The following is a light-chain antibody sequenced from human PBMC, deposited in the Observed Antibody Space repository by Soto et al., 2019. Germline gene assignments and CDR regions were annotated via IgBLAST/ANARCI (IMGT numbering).Light chain of an antibody. V-gene: IGKV3-15*01. J-gene: IGKJ4*01. CDR2: ATS. CDR1: QSVGHN. Sequence: EIVVTQSPATLSVSPGERATLSCRASQSVGHNFAWYQQKPGQAPRLLIFATSTRATGVPARFSGSGSGTEFTLTISSLQSEDFAGYYCQQYGDWPLTFGGGAKVEIE. CDR3: QQYGDWPLT.